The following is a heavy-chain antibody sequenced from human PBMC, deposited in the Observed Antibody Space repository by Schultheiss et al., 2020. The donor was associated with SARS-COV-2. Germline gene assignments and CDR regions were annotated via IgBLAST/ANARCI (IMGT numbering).Heavy chain of an antibody. CDR1: GYSISSGYY. J-gene: IGHJ6*02. CDR2: IYYSGST. V-gene: IGHV4-38-2*02. Sequence: SETLSLTCAVSGYSISSGYYWGWIRQPPGKGLEWIGYIYYSGSTYYNPSLKSRVTISVDTSKNQFSLKLSSVTAADTAVYYCARDSSYYGMDVWGQGTTVTVSS. CDR3: ARDSSYYGMDV.